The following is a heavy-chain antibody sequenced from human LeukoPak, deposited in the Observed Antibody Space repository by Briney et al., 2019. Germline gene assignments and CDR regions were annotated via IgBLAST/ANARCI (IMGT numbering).Heavy chain of an antibody. CDR3: ASGCSGGSCYSDYYYGMDV. V-gene: IGHV1-8*01. J-gene: IGHJ6*02. CDR2: MNPNSGNT. CDR1: GYTFTSYD. D-gene: IGHD2-15*01. Sequence: ASVKVSCKASGYTFTSYDINWVRQATGQGLEWMGWMNPNSGNTGYAQKFQGRVTMARNTSISTAYMELSSLRSEDTAVYYCASGCSGGSCYSDYYYGMDVWGQGTTVTVSS.